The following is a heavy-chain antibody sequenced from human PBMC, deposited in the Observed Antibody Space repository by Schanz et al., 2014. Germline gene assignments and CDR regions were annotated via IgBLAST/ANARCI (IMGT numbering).Heavy chain of an antibody. D-gene: IGHD6-25*01. CDR1: GLIFSNYV. CDR2: ISGSGGST. V-gene: IGHV3-23*01. Sequence: EVQLLESGGGLVQPGGSLKLSCAASGLIFSNYVMSWVRQAPGKGLEWVSAISGSGGSTYYADSVKGRFTISRDNSKNTLYLQMNSLRAEDTAVYYCAKVRYSSGWRGDYFDEWGQGTLVTVSS. CDR3: AKVRYSSGWRGDYFDE. J-gene: IGHJ4*02.